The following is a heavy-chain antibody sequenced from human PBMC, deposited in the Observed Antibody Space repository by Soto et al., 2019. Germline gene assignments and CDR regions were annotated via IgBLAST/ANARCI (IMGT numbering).Heavy chain of an antibody. CDR2: MSHSGGT. CDR3: ARVERGTVTTVVDAFDI. Sequence: QVQLQQWGAGLLKPSETLSLTCAVYGGFVSSGSYYWSWIRQPPGKGLEWIGGMSHSGGTHFNPSLKSRVTISVDTSKNQFSRNRYAVTAADTALYYCARVERGTVTTVVDAFDIWGPGTMVTVSS. D-gene: IGHD1-1*01. J-gene: IGHJ3*02. CDR1: GGFVSSGSYY. V-gene: IGHV4-34*01.